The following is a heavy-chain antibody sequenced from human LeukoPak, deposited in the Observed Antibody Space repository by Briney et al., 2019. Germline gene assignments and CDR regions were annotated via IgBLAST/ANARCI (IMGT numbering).Heavy chain of an antibody. D-gene: IGHD4-17*01. CDR2: IYYSGST. V-gene: IGHV4-31*03. Sequence: SQTLSLTCTVSGGSISSGGYYWSWIRQPPGKGLEWIGYIYYSGSTYYNPSLKSRVTISVDTSKNQFSLKLSSVTAADTAVYYCARERTYGDYSFDYWGQGTLVTVSS. CDR1: GGSISSGGYY. J-gene: IGHJ4*02. CDR3: ARERTYGDYSFDY.